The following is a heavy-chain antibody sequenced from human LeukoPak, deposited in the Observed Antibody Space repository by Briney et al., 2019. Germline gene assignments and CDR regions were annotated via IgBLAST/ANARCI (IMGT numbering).Heavy chain of an antibody. J-gene: IGHJ5*02. V-gene: IGHV4-4*07. D-gene: IGHD4-17*01. CDR2: IYPSGNT. CDR3: ARSPGQSLRSAWFDP. CDR1: GGSFSSYF. Sequence: SETLSLTCSVSGGSFSSYFWSWVRQPAGKGLEWIGRIYPSGNTNYNPSLKSRVTLSVDTSKNQFSLKLSSVTAADTAVYYCARSPGQSLRSAWFDPWGQGTLVTVSS.